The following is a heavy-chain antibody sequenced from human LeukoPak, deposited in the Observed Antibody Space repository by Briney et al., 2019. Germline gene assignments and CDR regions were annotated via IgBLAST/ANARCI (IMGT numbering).Heavy chain of an antibody. CDR3: ARGHYGLDQ. V-gene: IGHV3-48*04. Sequence: PGGSLRLSCAASGFTFSSYWMSWVRQAPGKGLEWVSYISTSGSSIYYADSVKGRFTISRDNARNSLYLQMNSLRAEDTAVYYCARGHYGLDQWGQGTLVTVSS. CDR1: GFTFSSYW. J-gene: IGHJ5*02. D-gene: IGHD4-17*01. CDR2: ISTSGSSI.